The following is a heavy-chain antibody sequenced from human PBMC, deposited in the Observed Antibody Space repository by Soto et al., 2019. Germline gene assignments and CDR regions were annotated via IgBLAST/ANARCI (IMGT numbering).Heavy chain of an antibody. CDR3: ARHPTFSGWEYYFDY. D-gene: IGHD6-19*01. CDR1: GDSVSSLNYY. V-gene: IGHV4-39*01. Sequence: SETLSLTCTVSGDSVSSLNYYWGWIRQPPGKGLEWIGSVYYSGSTYYNPSLKSRVTMSVDTSKNQFSLKLSSVTAADAAVYYCARHPTFSGWEYYFDYWGQGTPVTVSS. CDR2: VYYSGST. J-gene: IGHJ4*02.